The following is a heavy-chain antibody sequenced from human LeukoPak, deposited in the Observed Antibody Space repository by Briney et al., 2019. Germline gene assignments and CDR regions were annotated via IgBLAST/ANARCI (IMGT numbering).Heavy chain of an antibody. J-gene: IGHJ4*02. Sequence: GGSLRLSCAASGFTFDDYAMHWVRQAPGKGLEWVSGISWNSGSIGYADSVRGRFTISRDNAKNTLYLQMNSLRAEDTAVYYCAKVGGSYYVPLDYWGQGTLVTVSS. CDR1: GFTFDDYA. CDR2: ISWNSGSI. CDR3: AKVGGSYYVPLDY. V-gene: IGHV3-9*01. D-gene: IGHD1-26*01.